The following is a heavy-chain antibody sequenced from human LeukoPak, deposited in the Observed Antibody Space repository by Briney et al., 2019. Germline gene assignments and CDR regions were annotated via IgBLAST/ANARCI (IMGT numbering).Heavy chain of an antibody. CDR3: ARDYSSGWYANMDV. CDR1: RFTFSSYS. Sequence: GGSLRLSCAASRFTFSSYSMNWVRQAPGKGLEWVSSIGSSSSYIYYADSVRGRFTISRDNAKNSLYLQMNSLRAEDTAVYYCARDYSSGWYANMDVWGKGTTVTISS. CDR2: IGSSSSYI. D-gene: IGHD6-19*01. V-gene: IGHV3-21*01. J-gene: IGHJ6*03.